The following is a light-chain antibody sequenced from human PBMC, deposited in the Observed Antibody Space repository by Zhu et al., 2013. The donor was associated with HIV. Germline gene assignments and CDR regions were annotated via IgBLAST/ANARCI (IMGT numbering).Light chain of an antibody. CDR3: QAWDSNTVV. V-gene: IGLV2-11*01. CDR2: DVS. CDR1: STDVAFYNF. J-gene: IGLJ2*01. Sequence: QSALPQPRSVSGSPGQSVIISCTGTSTDVAFYNFVSWYQQYPGQVPKLIIYDVSQRPSGVPDRFSGSKSGSTASLTISGTQPLDEADYYCQAWDSNTVVFGGGTKLTVL.